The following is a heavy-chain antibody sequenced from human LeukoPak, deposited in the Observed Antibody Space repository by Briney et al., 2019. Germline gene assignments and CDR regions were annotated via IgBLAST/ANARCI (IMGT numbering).Heavy chain of an antibody. V-gene: IGHV4-59*01. CDR3: ASTAAGMGAWFDP. CDR2: IYYSGST. J-gene: IGHJ5*02. D-gene: IGHD6-13*01. CDR1: GGSISSYY. Sequence: SETLSLTCTVSGGSISSYYWSWIRQPPGKGLEWIGYIYYSGSTNYNPSLKSRVTISVDTSKNQFSLKLSSVTAADTAVYYCASTAAGMGAWFDPWGQGTLVAVSS.